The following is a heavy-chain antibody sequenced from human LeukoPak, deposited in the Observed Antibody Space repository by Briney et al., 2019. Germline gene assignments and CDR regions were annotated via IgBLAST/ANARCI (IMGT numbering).Heavy chain of an antibody. CDR3: ARDPIVGGYYYGMDV. V-gene: IGHV1-2*04. CDR2: INPNSGGT. D-gene: IGHD1-26*01. CDR1: GYTFTGYY. Sequence: ASVKVSCKASGYTFTGYYMHWVRQAPGQGLEWMGWINPNSGGTNYAQKFQGWVTMTRDTSISTAYMELSRLRSDDTAVYYCARDPIVGGYYYGMDVWGQGTTVTVSS. J-gene: IGHJ6*02.